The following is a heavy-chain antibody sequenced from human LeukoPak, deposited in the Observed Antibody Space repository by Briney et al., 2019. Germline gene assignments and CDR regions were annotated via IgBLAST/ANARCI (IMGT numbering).Heavy chain of an antibody. CDR1: GGSISSGGYY. CDR2: IYYSGST. D-gene: IGHD1-26*01. J-gene: IGHJ4*02. CDR3: ARHNIVKATVDY. Sequence: PSQTLPLTCTVSGGSISSGGYYWSWIRQPPGTGLEWIGSIYYSGSTYHNPSLKSRVTMSVDTSKNQFSLKLSSVTAADTAVYYCARHNIVKATVDYWGQGTLVTVSS. V-gene: IGHV4-39*01.